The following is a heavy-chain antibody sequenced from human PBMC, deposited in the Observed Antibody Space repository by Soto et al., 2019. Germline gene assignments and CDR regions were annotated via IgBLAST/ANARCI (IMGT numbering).Heavy chain of an antibody. CDR1: GFTFSSYA. J-gene: IGHJ1*01. CDR3: AQGSSWYAEYFQH. CDR2: ISGSGGST. V-gene: IGHV3-23*01. D-gene: IGHD6-13*01. Sequence: AGGSLRLSCAASGFTFSSYAMRWVRQAPGKGLEWVSAISGSGGSTYYADSVKGRFTISRDNSKNTLYLQMNSLRAEDTAVYYCAQGSSWYAEYFQHWGQGTLVTVSS.